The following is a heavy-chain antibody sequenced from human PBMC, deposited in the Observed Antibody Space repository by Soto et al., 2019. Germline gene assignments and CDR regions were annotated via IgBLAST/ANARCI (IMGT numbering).Heavy chain of an antibody. CDR2: INNNGST. CDR1: GGTVSSAGYY. CDR3: ARDKITGLFDY. Sequence: SETLSLTCTVSGGTVSSAGYYWSWIRQPPGKGLEWIGEINNNGSTNYNPSLKSRVTISVDTSKNQFSLNLTSVTAADTAVYYCARDKITGLFDYWGQGTLVTVSS. D-gene: IGHD2-8*02. V-gene: IGHV4-61*08. J-gene: IGHJ4*02.